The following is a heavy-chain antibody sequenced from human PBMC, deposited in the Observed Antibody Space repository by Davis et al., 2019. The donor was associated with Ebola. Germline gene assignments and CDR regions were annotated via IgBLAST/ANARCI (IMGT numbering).Heavy chain of an antibody. D-gene: IGHD6-6*01. CDR3: ARGRWVAARWFDP. Sequence: AASVKVSCKASGYTFTTYEINWLRQAPGQGLEWMGWMRANSGDTAYAHNFQGRVTMTRDTSMNTAYMELTSLRFEDTAVYYCARGRWVAARWFDPWGQGTLVTVSS. CDR1: GYTFTTYE. J-gene: IGHJ5*02. V-gene: IGHV1-8*01. CDR2: MRANSGDT.